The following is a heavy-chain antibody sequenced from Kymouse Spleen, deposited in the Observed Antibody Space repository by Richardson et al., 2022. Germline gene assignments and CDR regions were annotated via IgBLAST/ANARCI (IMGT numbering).Heavy chain of an antibody. V-gene: IGHV3-23*04. Sequence: EVQLVESGGGLVQPGGSLRLSCAASGFTFSSYAMSWVRQAPGKGLEWVSAISGSGGSTYYADSVKGRFTISRDNSKNTLYLQMNSLRAEDTAVYYCAKDNWNYGSYYGSGSYYYYYYGMDVWGQGTTVTVSS. CDR1: GFTFSSYA. CDR3: AKDNWNYGSYYGSGSYYYYYYGMDV. CDR2: ISGSGGST. D-gene: IGHD3-10*01. J-gene: IGHJ6*02.